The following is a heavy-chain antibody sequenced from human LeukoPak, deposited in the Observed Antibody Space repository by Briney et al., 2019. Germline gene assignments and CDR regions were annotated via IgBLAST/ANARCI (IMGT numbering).Heavy chain of an antibody. V-gene: IGHV3-49*03. CDR2: IRSKAYGGTT. CDR3: TRGKDYSDY. Sequence: GGSLRLSCTASGFTFGDYPMSWFRQGPGKGLEWVGFIRSKAYGGTTEYAASVKGRFTVSRDDSKSIAYLQMNSLKTEDTAVYYCTRGKDYSDYWGQGTLVTVSS. D-gene: IGHD2-15*01. J-gene: IGHJ4*02. CDR1: GFTFGDYP.